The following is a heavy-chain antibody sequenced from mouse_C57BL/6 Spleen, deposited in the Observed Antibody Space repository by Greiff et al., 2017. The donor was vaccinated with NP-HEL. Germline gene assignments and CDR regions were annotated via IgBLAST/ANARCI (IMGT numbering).Heavy chain of an antibody. D-gene: IGHD1-1*01. V-gene: IGHV1-69*01. Sequence: QVQLQQPGAELVMPGASVKLSCKASGYTFTSYWMHWVKQRPGQGLEWIGEIDPSDSYTNYNQKFKGKSTLTVDKSSSTAYMQLSSLTSEDSAVYYCARSYYGSSFAYWGQGTLVTVSA. CDR2: IDPSDSYT. CDR3: ARSYYGSSFAY. J-gene: IGHJ3*01. CDR1: GYTFTSYW.